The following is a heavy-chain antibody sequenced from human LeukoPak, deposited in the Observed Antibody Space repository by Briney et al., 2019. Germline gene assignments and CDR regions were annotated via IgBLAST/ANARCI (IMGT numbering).Heavy chain of an antibody. V-gene: IGHV3-23*01. CDR2: ISGSGGST. CDR3: APESRYFDWLLIDY. D-gene: IGHD3-9*01. Sequence: GGSLRLSCAASGFTFSSYAMSWVRQAPGKGVEWVSAISGSGGSTYYADSVKGRFTISRDNSKNTLYLQMNSLRAEDTAVYYCAPESRYFDWLLIDYWGQGTLVTVSS. CDR1: GFTFSSYA. J-gene: IGHJ4*02.